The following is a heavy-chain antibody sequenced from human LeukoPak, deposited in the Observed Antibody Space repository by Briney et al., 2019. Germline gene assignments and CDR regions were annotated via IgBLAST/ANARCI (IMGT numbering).Heavy chain of an antibody. J-gene: IGHJ6*02. CDR3: AKLKVRDFWSGYAVDTYGMDV. D-gene: IGHD3-3*01. CDR1: GFTFSSHA. CDR2: ISGSGGST. V-gene: IGHV3-23*01. Sequence: GGSLRLSCAASGFTFSSHAMSWVRQAPGKGLEWVSAISGSGGSTYYADSVKGRFTISRDNSKNTLYLQMNSLRAEDTAVYYCAKLKVRDFWSGYAVDTYGMDVWGQGTTVTVSS.